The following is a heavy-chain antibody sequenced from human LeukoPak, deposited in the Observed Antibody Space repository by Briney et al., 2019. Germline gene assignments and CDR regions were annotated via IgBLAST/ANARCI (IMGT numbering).Heavy chain of an antibody. CDR2: INHSGST. D-gene: IGHD2-2*01. CDR3: ARGRSSRDFDY. Sequence: SETLSLTCAVYGGSFSGYYWSWIRQPPGKGREWIGEINHSGSTNYNPSLKSRVTISVDTSNNQFSLKLRSVTAADTAVYYCARGRSSRDFDYWGQGTLVTVSS. V-gene: IGHV4-34*01. CDR1: GGSFSGYY. J-gene: IGHJ4*02.